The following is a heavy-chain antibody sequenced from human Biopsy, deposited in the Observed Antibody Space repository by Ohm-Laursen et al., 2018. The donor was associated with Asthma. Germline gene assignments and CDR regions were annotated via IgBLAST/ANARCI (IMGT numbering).Heavy chain of an antibody. Sequence: SLRLSCAAFGFSFSNYGMHWVRQAPGKGLDWVAVISFDGTNRNYTDSVKGRFTISRDNSRNTLHLQMNSLRAEDTAVYYCAKDVFPGWELRRGPDYWGQGTLVTVSS. CDR2: ISFDGTNR. V-gene: IGHV3-30*18. J-gene: IGHJ4*02. D-gene: IGHD1-26*01. CDR3: AKDVFPGWELRRGPDY. CDR1: GFSFSNYG.